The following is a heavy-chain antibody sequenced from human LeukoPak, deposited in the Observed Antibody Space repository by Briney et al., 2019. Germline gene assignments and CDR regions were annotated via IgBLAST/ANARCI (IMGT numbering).Heavy chain of an antibody. D-gene: IGHD4-17*01. CDR3: ASTQMRTVTTLFPSSGAPIGS. Sequence: SETLSLTCAVYGGSFTGYYWTWIRQPPGRGLEWIGEIIHNGSTLYNPSLKNRVTISVDTSKNQFSLKLTSVTAADTAIYYCASTQMRTVTTLFPSSGAPIGSWGQGSLVTVSS. J-gene: IGHJ5*01. CDR1: GGSFTGYY. CDR2: IIHNGST. V-gene: IGHV4-34*12.